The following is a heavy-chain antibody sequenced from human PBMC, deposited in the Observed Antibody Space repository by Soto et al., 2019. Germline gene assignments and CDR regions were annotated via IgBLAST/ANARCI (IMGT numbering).Heavy chain of an antibody. CDR1: GFTFSSYA. Sequence: GGSLRLSCAASGFTFSSYAMHWVRQAPGKGLEWVAVISYDGSNKYYADSVKGRFTISRDNSKNTLYLQMNSLRAEDTAVYYCARVFKGYKGSRIAAAGTDYWGQGTLVTVSS. J-gene: IGHJ4*02. CDR2: ISYDGSNK. V-gene: IGHV3-30-3*01. CDR3: ARVFKGYKGSRIAAAGTDY. D-gene: IGHD6-13*01.